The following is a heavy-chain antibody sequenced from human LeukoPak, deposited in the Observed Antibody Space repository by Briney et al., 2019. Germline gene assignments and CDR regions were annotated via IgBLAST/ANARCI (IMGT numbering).Heavy chain of an antibody. D-gene: IGHD6-13*01. CDR1: GFTFSSYA. CDR3: ARGLYSDTKAIDY. CDR2: IRGSGGST. J-gene: IGHJ4*02. Sequence: GGSLRLSCAASGFTFSSYAMSWVRQAPGKGLEWVSAIRGSGGSTYYADSAKGRFTISRDNSKNTLYLQMYSLRAEDTAVYHCARGLYSDTKAIDYWGQGTLVTVSS. V-gene: IGHV3-23*01.